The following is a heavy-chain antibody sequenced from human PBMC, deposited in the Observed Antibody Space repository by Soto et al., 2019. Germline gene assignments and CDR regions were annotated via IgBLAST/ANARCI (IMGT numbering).Heavy chain of an antibody. V-gene: IGHV3-33*01. J-gene: IGHJ2*01. CDR3: ARDGKPYDSSGTNWYFDL. D-gene: IGHD3-22*01. Sequence: QVQLVESGGGVVQPGRSLRLSCAASGFTFSSYGMHWVRQAPGKGLEWVAVIWYDGSNKYYADSVKGRFTISRDNSKNTLYLQMNSLRAEDTAVYYCARDGKPYDSSGTNWYFDLWGRGTLVTVSS. CDR1: GFTFSSYG. CDR2: IWYDGSNK.